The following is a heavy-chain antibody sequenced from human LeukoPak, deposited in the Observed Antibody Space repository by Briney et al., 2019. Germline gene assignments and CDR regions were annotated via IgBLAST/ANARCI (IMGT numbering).Heavy chain of an antibody. D-gene: IGHD1-26*01. CDR2: INHSGST. J-gene: IGHJ6*03. CDR3: AKEAVSGSYYVHYYYYMDV. Sequence: PSETLSLTCAVYGGSFSGYYWSWIRQPPGKGLEWIGEINHSGSTNYNPSLKSRVTISVDTSKNQFSLKLSSVTAADTAVYYCAKEAVSGSYYVHYYYYMDVWGKGTTVTISS. V-gene: IGHV4-34*01. CDR1: GGSFSGYY.